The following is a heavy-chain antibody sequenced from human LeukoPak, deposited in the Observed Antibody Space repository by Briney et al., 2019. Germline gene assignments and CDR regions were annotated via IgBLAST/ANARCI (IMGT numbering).Heavy chain of an antibody. J-gene: IGHJ4*02. CDR3: AKGSEEGIAAAGDFDY. D-gene: IGHD6-13*01. CDR2: IWYDGSNK. V-gene: IGHV3-33*06. CDR1: GFTFSSYG. Sequence: GGSLRLSXAASGFTFSSYGMHWVRQAPGKGLEWVAVIWYDGSNKYYAYSVNGRFTISRDNSTHTLYLQMNSLRAEDTAVYYCAKGSEEGIAAAGDFDYWGQGTLVTVSS.